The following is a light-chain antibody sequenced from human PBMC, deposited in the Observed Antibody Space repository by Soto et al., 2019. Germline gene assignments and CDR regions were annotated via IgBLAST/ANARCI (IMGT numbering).Light chain of an antibody. CDR3: QQYGISQGIT. J-gene: IGKJ5*01. Sequence: EIVLTQSPGTLSLSPGERATLSCRASQSVSSSYLAWYQQKPGQAPRLLIYGASRRATGIPDRFSGSGCETKLALTIIRLEPEYFAVYYCQQYGISQGITFGQGTRVEIK. CDR1: QSVSSSY. CDR2: GAS. V-gene: IGKV3-20*01.